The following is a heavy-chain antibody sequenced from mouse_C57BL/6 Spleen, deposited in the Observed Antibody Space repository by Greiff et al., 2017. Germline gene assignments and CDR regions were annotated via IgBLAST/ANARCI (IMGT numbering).Heavy chain of an antibody. CDR2: IRLKSDNYAT. CDR1: GFTFSNYW. V-gene: IGHV6-3*01. D-gene: IGHD1-1*01. Sequence: EVQRVESGGGLVQPGGSMKLSCVASGFTFSNYWMNWVRQSPEKGLEWVAQIRLKSDNYATHYAESVKGRFTISRDDSKSSVYLQMNNLRAEDTGIYYCTLSYYYGSSLDYWGQGTTLTVSS. CDR3: TLSYYYGSSLDY. J-gene: IGHJ2*01.